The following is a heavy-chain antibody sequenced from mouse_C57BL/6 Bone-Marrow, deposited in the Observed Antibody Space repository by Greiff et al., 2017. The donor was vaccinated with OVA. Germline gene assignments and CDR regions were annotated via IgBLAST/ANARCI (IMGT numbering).Heavy chain of an antibody. Sequence: QVQLKQPGAELVMPGASVKLSCKASGYTFTSYWMHWVKQRPGQGLEWIGVIDPSDSYTNYNQKFKGKSTLTVDKSSSTAYMQLSSLTSEDSAVYYCARSRYGNYWYFGVWGTGTTVTVSS. J-gene: IGHJ1*03. D-gene: IGHD2-1*01. CDR3: ARSRYGNYWYFGV. CDR1: GYTFTSYW. V-gene: IGHV1-69*01. CDR2: IDPSDSYT.